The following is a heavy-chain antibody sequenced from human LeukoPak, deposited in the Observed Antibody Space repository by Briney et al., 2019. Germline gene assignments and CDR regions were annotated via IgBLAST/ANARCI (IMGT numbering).Heavy chain of an antibody. Sequence: GGSLRLSCAASGFTFSSYAMSWVRQAPGKGLEWVAVISYDGSNKYYADSVKGRFTISRDNSKNTLYLQMNSLRAEDTAVYYCARSFWSGYTPFDYWGQGTLVTVSS. CDR1: GFTFSSYA. J-gene: IGHJ4*02. CDR2: ISYDGSNK. CDR3: ARSFWSGYTPFDY. V-gene: IGHV3-30-3*01. D-gene: IGHD3-3*01.